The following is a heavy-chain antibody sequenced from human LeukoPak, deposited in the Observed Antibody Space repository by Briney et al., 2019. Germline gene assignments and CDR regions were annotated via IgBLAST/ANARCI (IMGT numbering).Heavy chain of an antibody. CDR1: GFTFSTYA. V-gene: IGHV3-23*01. D-gene: IGHD6-19*01. Sequence: PGGSLRLSCAASGFTFSTYALSWVRQAPGKGLEWVSGISGSGGSSYFADSVKGRITISRDNSKNTLYLHMNSLRAEDTAVYYCAKDRYTSGPGAFDIWGQGTMHTVSS. CDR2: ISGSGGSS. J-gene: IGHJ3*02. CDR3: AKDRYTSGPGAFDI.